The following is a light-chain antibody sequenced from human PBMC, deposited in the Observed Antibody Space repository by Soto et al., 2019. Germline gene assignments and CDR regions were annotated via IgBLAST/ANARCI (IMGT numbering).Light chain of an antibody. CDR1: QSVNN. J-gene: IGKJ4*01. V-gene: IGKV3-11*01. CDR3: QQRANWPLS. CDR2: DAS. Sequence: EIVWTQSPATLSLSPGEGVTLSCRASQSVNNLAWYQQKPGQAPRLLIYDASNRATGIPARFSGSGSGTDFTLTITYLEPEDFAVYYCQQRANWPLSFGGGTKVEIK.